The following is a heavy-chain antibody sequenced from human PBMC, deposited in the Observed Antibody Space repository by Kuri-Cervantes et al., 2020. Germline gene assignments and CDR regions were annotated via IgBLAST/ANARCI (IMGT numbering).Heavy chain of an antibody. D-gene: IGHD3-10*01. CDR1: GFTFSSYW. V-gene: IGHV3-7*03. CDR2: IKQDGSEK. Sequence: GGSLRLSCAASGFTFSSYWMSWVRQAPGKGLEWVANIKQDGSEKYYVDSVKGRFTISRDNAKNPLYLQMNSLRAEDTALYYCAKDVVYYGSGSESAFDIWGQGTMVTVS. CDR3: AKDVVYYGSGSESAFDI. J-gene: IGHJ3*02.